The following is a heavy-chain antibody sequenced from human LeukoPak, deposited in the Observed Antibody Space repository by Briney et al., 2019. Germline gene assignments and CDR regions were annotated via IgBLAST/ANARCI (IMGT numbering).Heavy chain of an antibody. V-gene: IGHV4-34*01. CDR3: ARNPHITMVRGVIDWFDP. J-gene: IGHJ5*02. CDR1: GGSFSGYY. Sequence: SETLSLTCAVYGGSFSGYYWSWIRQPPGKGLEWIGEINHSGSTNYSPSLKSRVTISVDMSKNQFSLKLSSVTAADTAVYYCARNPHITMVRGVIDWFDPWGQGTLVTVSS. CDR2: INHSGST. D-gene: IGHD3-10*01.